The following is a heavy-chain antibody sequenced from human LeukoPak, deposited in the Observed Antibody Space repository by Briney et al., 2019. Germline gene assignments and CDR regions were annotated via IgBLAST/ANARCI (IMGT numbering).Heavy chain of an antibody. Sequence: TGGSLRLSCAASGFIFSGYAMHWIRQAPGKGLEWVAVISFDGSNKYYADSVKGRFTISRDNSKNTLYLQMYSLRAEDTAVYYCAKDDGDETYFDYWGQGTLVTVSS. V-gene: IGHV3-30*14. J-gene: IGHJ4*02. CDR1: GFIFSGYA. CDR2: ISFDGSNK. D-gene: IGHD4-17*01. CDR3: AKDDGDETYFDY.